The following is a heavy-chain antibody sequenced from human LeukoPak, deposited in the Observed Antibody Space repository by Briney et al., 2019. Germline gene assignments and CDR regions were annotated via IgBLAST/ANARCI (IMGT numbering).Heavy chain of an antibody. V-gene: IGHV3-30*04. CDR2: ISYDGSNT. Sequence: GGSLRLSCAASGFTFSSYAMHWVRQAPGKGLEWVAVISYDGSNTYYADSVKGRFTISRDNSKNTLYLQMNSLRAEDTAVYYCAREDTIFGFDYWGQGTLLTVSS. CDR1: GFTFSSYA. D-gene: IGHD3-3*01. CDR3: AREDTIFGFDY. J-gene: IGHJ4*02.